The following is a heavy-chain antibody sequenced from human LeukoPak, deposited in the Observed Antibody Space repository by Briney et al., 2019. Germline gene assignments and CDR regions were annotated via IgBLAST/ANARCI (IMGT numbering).Heavy chain of an antibody. J-gene: IGHJ1*01. D-gene: IGHD2-15*01. CDR2: IYHSGTT. V-gene: IGHV4-59*01. CDR3: AQKAPYSPGYSQN. Sequence: PSETLSLTCTVSGGSITAYYWSWLRQPPGKGLEWIGYIYHSGTTNYNPSLKSRVTISADTSKSQFSLRLSSVTAADTAVYYCAQKAPYSPGYSQNWGQGTLVTVSS. CDR1: GGSITAYY.